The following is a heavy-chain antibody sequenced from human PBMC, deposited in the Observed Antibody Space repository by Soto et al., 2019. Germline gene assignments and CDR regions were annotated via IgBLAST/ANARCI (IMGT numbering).Heavy chain of an antibody. CDR1: GGSISSYY. CDR3: ARGRVYYGSVSYRSNWFDP. V-gene: IGHV4-59*01. CDR2: IYYSGST. J-gene: IGHJ5*02. D-gene: IGHD3-10*01. Sequence: SETLSLTCTVSGGSISSYYWSWIRQPPGKGLEWIGYIYYSGSTNYNPSLKSRVTISVDTSKNQFSLKLSSVTAADTAVYYCARGRVYYGSVSYRSNWFDPWGQGTLVTGS.